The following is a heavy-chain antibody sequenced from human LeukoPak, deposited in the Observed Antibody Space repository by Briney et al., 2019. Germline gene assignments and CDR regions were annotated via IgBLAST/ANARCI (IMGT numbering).Heavy chain of an antibody. J-gene: IGHJ4*02. V-gene: IGHV3-15*01. CDR2: IKSKTDGGTT. CDR3: TTLGDYVWGSFPARGLDY. D-gene: IGHD3-16*01. Sequence: PGGSLRLSCAASGFTFSNAWMSWVRQAPGKGLEWVGRIKSKTDGGTTDYAAPVKGRFTISRDDSKNTLYLQMNSLKTEDTAVYYCTTLGDYVWGSFPARGLDYWGQGTLVTVSS. CDR1: GFTFSNAW.